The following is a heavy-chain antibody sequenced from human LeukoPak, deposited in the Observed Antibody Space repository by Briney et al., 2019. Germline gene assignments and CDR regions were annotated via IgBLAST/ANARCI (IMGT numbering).Heavy chain of an antibody. CDR1: GYTFTSYD. J-gene: IGHJ4*02. Sequence: PWASVKVSCKASGYTFTSYDINWVRQATGQGLEWMGWMNPNSGNTGYAQKFQGRVTITRNTSISTAYMELRSLRSDDTAVYYCARGGYYGSGPSDYWGQGTLVTVSS. D-gene: IGHD3-10*01. CDR3: ARGGYYGSGPSDY. V-gene: IGHV1-8*03. CDR2: MNPNSGNT.